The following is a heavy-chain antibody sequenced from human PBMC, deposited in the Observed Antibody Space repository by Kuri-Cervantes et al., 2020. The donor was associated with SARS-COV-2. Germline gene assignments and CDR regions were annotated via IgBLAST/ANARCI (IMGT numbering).Heavy chain of an antibody. CDR3: ARGVYDILTGYYSLDY. CDR1: GGSFSGYY. J-gene: IGHJ4*02. Sequence: SETLSLTCAVYGGSFSGYYWSWIRQPPGKGLEWIGEINHSGSTNYNPSLRSRVTISVDTSKNQFSLKLSSVTAADTAVYYCARGVYDILTGYYSLDYWGQGTLVTVSS. D-gene: IGHD3-9*01. V-gene: IGHV4-34*01. CDR2: INHSGST.